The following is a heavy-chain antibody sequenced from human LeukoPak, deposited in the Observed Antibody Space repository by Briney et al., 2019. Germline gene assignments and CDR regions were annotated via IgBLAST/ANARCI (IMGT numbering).Heavy chain of an antibody. J-gene: IGHJ4*02. CDR2: MFYSGST. CDR1: GGSISSSSYY. CDR3: AREPDCSSTSCYGRYFDY. D-gene: IGHD2-2*01. V-gene: IGHV4-39*01. Sequence: SETLSLTCTVSGGSISSSSYYWGWVRQPPGKGLECIVTMFYSGSTYYNPSLKSRFTISVDTSKNQFYLKLSSVTAADTAVYYCAREPDCSSTSCYGRYFDYWGQGTLVTVSS.